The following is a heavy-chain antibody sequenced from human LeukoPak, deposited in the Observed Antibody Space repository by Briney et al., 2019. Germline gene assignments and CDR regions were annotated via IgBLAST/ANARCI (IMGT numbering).Heavy chain of an antibody. D-gene: IGHD3-22*01. J-gene: IGHJ4*02. CDR2: INSDGSGT. V-gene: IGHV3-74*01. CDR1: GFTFSSYW. CDR3: ACDRDYYDSSGYYNY. Sequence: GGSLRLSCAASGFTFSSYWMHWVRQAPGKGPVWVSRINSDGSGTIYADSVQGRFTISRDNAKNTLYLQMNSLRAEDTAVYYCACDRDYYDSSGYYNYWGQGTLVTVSS.